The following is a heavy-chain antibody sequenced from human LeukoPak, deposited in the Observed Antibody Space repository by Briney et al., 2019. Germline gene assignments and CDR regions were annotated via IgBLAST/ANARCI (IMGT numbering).Heavy chain of an antibody. V-gene: IGHV4-39*07. Sequence: PSETLSLTCTVSGGSISSSSYYWGWIRQPPGKGLEWIGEINHSGSTNYNPSLKSRVTISVDTSKNQFSLKLSSVTAADTAVYYCARPRARSSSWYPRGAFDIWGQGTMVTVSS. D-gene: IGHD6-13*01. CDR3: ARPRARSSSWYPRGAFDI. CDR1: GGSISSSSYY. J-gene: IGHJ3*02. CDR2: INHSGST.